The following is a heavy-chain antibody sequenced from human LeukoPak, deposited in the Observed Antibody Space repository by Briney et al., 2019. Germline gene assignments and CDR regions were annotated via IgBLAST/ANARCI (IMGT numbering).Heavy chain of an antibody. J-gene: IGHJ4*02. Sequence: GGSLRLSCAASGFTFSSYSMSWVRQAPGKGLEWVSSITSRSSHIYYADSVRGRSTISRDNAEKSLYLQMNSLRAEDTAVYYCARAGGIESAFDWGQGTLVTVSS. CDR3: ARAGGIESAFD. CDR2: ITSRSSHI. V-gene: IGHV3-21*01. D-gene: IGHD5-12*01. CDR1: GFTFSSYS.